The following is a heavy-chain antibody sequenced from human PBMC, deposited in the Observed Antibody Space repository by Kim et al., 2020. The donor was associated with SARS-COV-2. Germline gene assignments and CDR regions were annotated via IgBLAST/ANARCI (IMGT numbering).Heavy chain of an antibody. Sequence: YNVDSVKGRFTISRGTAKNSLYLQMNSLRAEDTAVYYCARLSSSSWYFDYWGQGTLVTVSS. D-gene: IGHD6-13*01. V-gene: IGHV3-7*03. CDR3: ARLSSSSWYFDY. J-gene: IGHJ4*02.